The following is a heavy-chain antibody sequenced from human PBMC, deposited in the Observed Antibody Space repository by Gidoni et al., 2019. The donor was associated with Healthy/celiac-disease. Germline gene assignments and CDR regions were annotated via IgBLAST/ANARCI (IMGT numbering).Heavy chain of an antibody. D-gene: IGHD3-10*01. V-gene: IGHV2-26*01. CDR2: IFSNDEK. CDR1: GFSLSNARMG. CDR3: ARATYYYGSGSYYNHYGMDV. Sequence: QVTLKESGPVLVKPTETLTLPCTVSGFSLSNARMGVSWIRQPPGKALEWLAHIFSNDEKSYSTSLKSRLTISKDTSKSQVVLTMTNMDPVDTATYYCARATYYYGSGSYYNHYGMDVWGQGTTVTVSS. J-gene: IGHJ6*02.